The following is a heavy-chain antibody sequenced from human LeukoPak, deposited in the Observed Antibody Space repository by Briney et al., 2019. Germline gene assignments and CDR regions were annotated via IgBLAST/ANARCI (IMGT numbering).Heavy chain of an antibody. Sequence: PGGSLRLSCAASGFTFSSYAMSWVRQAPGRGLEWVSTINDSGGSTYYADSVKGRFTISRDNSKNTVYLQMNSLRVEDTAVYYCAKDQGLRGKEVWDYWGQGTLVTVSS. J-gene: IGHJ4*02. D-gene: IGHD3-16*01. CDR3: AKDQGLRGKEVWDY. V-gene: IGHV3-23*01. CDR1: GFTFSSYA. CDR2: INDSGGST.